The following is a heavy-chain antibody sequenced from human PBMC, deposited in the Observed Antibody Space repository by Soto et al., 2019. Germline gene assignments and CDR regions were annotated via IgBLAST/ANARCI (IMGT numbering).Heavy chain of an antibody. Sequence: QVQLVESGGGVVQPGRPLRLSCAASGFIFSSYGIHWVRQAPGKGLEWVAVISYDGRNKYYADSVKGRFTISRDNSKNTLYLQMNSLRAEDTAVYYCATDGKGTIAYWGQGTLVTVSS. V-gene: IGHV3-30*03. J-gene: IGHJ4*02. D-gene: IGHD1-1*01. CDR2: ISYDGRNK. CDR3: ATDGKGTIAY. CDR1: GFIFSSYG.